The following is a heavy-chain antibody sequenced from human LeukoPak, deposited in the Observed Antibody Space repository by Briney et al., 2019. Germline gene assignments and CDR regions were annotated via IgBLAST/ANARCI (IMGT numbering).Heavy chain of an antibody. CDR1: GFTFSSYW. CDR2: INSDGSST. V-gene: IGHV3-74*01. D-gene: IGHD5-18*01. J-gene: IGHJ6*04. CDR3: EREGEYSYGGNYYVRDV. Sequence: GGSLRLTCAASGFTFSSYWMHWVRQAPGKGLVWVSRINSDGSSTSYADSVKGRFTISRDNAKNTLYLQMNSLRAEDTAVYYCEREGEYSYGGNYYVRDVWGKGPRVPVSS.